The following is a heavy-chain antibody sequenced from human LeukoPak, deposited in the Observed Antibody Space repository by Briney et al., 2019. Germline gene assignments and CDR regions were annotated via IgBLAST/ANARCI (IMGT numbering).Heavy chain of an antibody. D-gene: IGHD6-13*01. CDR3: ARDRSSWSIYYYYGMDV. V-gene: IGHV3-74*01. J-gene: IGHJ6*02. Sequence: GGSLRLSCAASGFTFSSYWMHWVRQAPGKGLVWVSRINSDGSSTSYADSVKGRFTISRDNSKNTLYLQMNSLRAEDTAVYYCARDRSSWSIYYYYGMDVWGQGTTVTVSS. CDR2: INSDGSST. CDR1: GFTFSSYW.